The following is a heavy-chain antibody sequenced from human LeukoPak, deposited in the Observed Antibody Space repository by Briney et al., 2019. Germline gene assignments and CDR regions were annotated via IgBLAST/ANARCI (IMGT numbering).Heavy chain of an antibody. CDR1: GGSVSSYY. V-gene: IGHV4-59*02. CDR2: IYYSGST. J-gene: IGHJ5*02. CDR3: ASVKVTDNWFDT. Sequence: SETLSLTCTVSGGSVSSYYWSWIRQPPGKGLEWIGYIYYSGSTNYNPSLKSRVTISVDTSKNQFSLKLSSVTAADTAVYYCASVKVTDNWFDTWGQGVLVTVSS. D-gene: IGHD2-21*02.